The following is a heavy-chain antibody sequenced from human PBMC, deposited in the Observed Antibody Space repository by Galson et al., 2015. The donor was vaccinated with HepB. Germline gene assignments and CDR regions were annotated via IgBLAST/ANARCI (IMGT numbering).Heavy chain of an antibody. D-gene: IGHD3-3*01. CDR3: ARQAPIQISSFDY. Sequence: QVTISADKSISTAYLQWSSLEASDTAMYYCARQAPIQISSFDYWGQGTLVTVSS. V-gene: IGHV5-51*01. J-gene: IGHJ4*02.